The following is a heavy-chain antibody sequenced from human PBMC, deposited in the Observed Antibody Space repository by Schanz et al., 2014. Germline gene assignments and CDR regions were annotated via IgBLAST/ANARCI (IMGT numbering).Heavy chain of an antibody. Sequence: QVQLVQSGVEVKRPGASVRVSCKASGYSFTDYAIHWVRQAPGQGLEWMGLINPSVGNTNYAQKVRGRVTMTRDTATSTVYMELSSLRSEDTAVYFCARGPSTGAFDIWGQGTMVTVSS. CDR1: GYSFTDYA. CDR3: ARGPSTGAFDI. J-gene: IGHJ3*02. CDR2: INPSVGNT. V-gene: IGHV1-46*03.